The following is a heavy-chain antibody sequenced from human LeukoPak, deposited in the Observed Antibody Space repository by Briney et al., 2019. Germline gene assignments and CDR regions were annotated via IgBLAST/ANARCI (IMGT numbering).Heavy chain of an antibody. D-gene: IGHD2-8*01. V-gene: IGHV3-7*01. CDR1: EFIFSSFW. CDR2: INLDGSEK. Sequence: GGSLRLSCAASEFIFSSFWMSWVRQAPGKGLQWVANINLDGSEKFYVDSVKGRFTISRDNAKNSLYLQMNSLRAEDTAVYYCARDNHEGMVYVNYYYYYMDVWGKGTTVTVSS. J-gene: IGHJ6*03. CDR3: ARDNHEGMVYVNYYYYYMDV.